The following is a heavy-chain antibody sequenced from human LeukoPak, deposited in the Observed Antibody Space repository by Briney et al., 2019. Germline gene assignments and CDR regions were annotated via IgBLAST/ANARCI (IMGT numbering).Heavy chain of an antibody. V-gene: IGHV4-59*12. CDR2: IYYSGST. CDR1: GGSISSYY. CDR3: ARDPYYFYMDV. J-gene: IGHJ6*03. Sequence: SETLSLTCTVSGGSISSYYWTWIRQPPGKGLEWIGYIYYSGSTNYNPSLKSRVTISVDTSKNQFSLNLSSVTAADTAVYYCARDPYYFYMDVWGKGTTVTVSS.